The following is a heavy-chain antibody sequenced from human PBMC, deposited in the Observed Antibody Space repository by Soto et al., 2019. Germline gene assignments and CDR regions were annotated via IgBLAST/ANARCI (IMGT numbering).Heavy chain of an antibody. CDR2: ISSSSSYI. J-gene: IGHJ4*02. CDR3: AGDLAAAVDGGNS. V-gene: IGHV3-21*01. D-gene: IGHD2-15*01. Sequence: EVQLVESGGGLVKPGGSLRLSCAASGFTFSSYSMNWVRQAPGKGLEWVSSISSSSSYIYYADSVKGRFTISRDNAKNSLYLQMNGLRAEDTAVYYCAGDLAAAVDGGNSWGQGTLVTVSS. CDR1: GFTFSSYS.